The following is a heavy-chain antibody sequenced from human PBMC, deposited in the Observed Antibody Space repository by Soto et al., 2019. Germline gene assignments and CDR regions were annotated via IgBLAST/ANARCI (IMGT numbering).Heavy chain of an antibody. CDR1: GYTFTSYD. D-gene: IGHD2-2*01. J-gene: IGHJ6*02. CDR3: ARLRVPAAIPHDLSLCVGV. CDR2: MNPNSGNT. Sequence: QVQLVQSGAEVKKPGASVKVSCKASGYTFTSYDINWVRQATGQGLEWMGWMNPNSGNTGYAQKFQGRVNMTMNTSISTAYVALRSVGSEDTAVYYCARLRVPAAIPHDLSLCVGVWGQGTTVTVSS. V-gene: IGHV1-8*01.